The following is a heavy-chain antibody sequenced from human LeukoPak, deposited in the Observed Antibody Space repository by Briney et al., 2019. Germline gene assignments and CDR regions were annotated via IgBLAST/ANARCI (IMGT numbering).Heavy chain of an antibody. CDR1: GFTFSSYW. Sequence: GGSLRLSCAASGFTFSSYWMSWVRQAPGKGLEWVANIKQDGSEKYYVDSVKGRFTISRDNAKNSLYLQMNSLRAEDTAVYYCARDVITMVRGVITRTYYYYYMDVWGKGTTVTISS. CDR2: IKQDGSEK. J-gene: IGHJ6*03. CDR3: ARDVITMVRGVITRTYYYYYMDV. V-gene: IGHV3-7*01. D-gene: IGHD3-10*01.